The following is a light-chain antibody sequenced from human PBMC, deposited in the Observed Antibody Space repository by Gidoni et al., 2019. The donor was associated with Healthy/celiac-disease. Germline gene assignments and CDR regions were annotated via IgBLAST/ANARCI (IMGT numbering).Light chain of an antibody. V-gene: IGKV1-39*01. CDR3: QQSYSTLWP. J-gene: IGKJ1*01. CDR1: QSISSY. Sequence: DIQMTQSPSSLSASVGDRVTITCRASQSISSYVNWYQRKPGKAPKLLIYAASSLQSGVPSRFSGSGSGTDFTLTISRLQPEDFATYYCQQSYSTLWPFGQGTKVEIK. CDR2: AAS.